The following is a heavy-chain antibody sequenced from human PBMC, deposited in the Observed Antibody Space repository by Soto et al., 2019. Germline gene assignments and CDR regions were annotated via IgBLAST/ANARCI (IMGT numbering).Heavy chain of an antibody. J-gene: IGHJ6*02. CDR3: ARSGGYSYGYFSYYYYYGMDV. D-gene: IGHD5-18*01. Sequence: ASVKVSCKASGYTFTGYYMHWVRQAPGQGLEWMVCINPNSGGTNYAQKFQGWVTMTRDTSISTAYIELSRLRFDDTAVYYCARSGGYSYGYFSYYYYYGMDVWGQGTTVTVSS. CDR2: INPNSGGT. V-gene: IGHV1-2*04. CDR1: GYTFTGYY.